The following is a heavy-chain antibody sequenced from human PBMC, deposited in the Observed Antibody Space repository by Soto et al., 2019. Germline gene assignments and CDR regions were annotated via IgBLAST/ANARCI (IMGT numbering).Heavy chain of an antibody. D-gene: IGHD1-1*01. CDR1: GFTFSSYT. J-gene: IGHJ4*02. CDR3: AKDRATTRDYFDY. CDR2: ISGGSSFI. Sequence: GGSLRLSCAASGFTFSSYTMNWVRQAPGKGLEWVSSISGGSSFINYADSVKGRFTISRDNSKNSLYLQMNSLRAEDTAVYYCAKDRATTRDYFDYWGQGTLVTVSS. V-gene: IGHV3-21*01.